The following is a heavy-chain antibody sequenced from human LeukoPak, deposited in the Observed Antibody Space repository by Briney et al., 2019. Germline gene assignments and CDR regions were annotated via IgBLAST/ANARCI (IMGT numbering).Heavy chain of an antibody. D-gene: IGHD3-22*01. V-gene: IGHV3-11*01. CDR1: GFTFSDYY. CDR3: ARGDYYGSTGYYPSDY. Sequence: GGSLRLSCAASGFTFSDYYMSWIRQAPGKGLEWVSYISSSGSTIYYADSVKGRFTISRDNAKNSLYLQMNSLRTEDTAVYYCARGDYYGSTGYYPSDYWGQEPWSPSPQ. CDR2: ISSSGSTI. J-gene: IGHJ4*01.